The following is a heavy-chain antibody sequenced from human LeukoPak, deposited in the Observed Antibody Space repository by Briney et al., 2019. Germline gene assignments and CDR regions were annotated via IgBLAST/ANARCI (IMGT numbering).Heavy chain of an antibody. J-gene: IGHJ4*02. CDR3: ARVLAAAGDY. V-gene: IGHV4-39*07. CDR2: IYYSGST. Sequence: SETLSLTCTVSGGSISSSSYYWGWIRQPPGKGLEWIGSIYYSGSTYYNPSLKSRVTISVDTSKNQFSLKLSSVTAADTAVYYCARVLAAAGDYWGQRTLVTVSS. D-gene: IGHD6-13*01. CDR1: GGSISSSSYY.